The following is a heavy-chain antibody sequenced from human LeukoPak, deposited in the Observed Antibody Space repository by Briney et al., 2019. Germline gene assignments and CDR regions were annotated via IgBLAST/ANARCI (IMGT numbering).Heavy chain of an antibody. D-gene: IGHD6-19*01. V-gene: IGHV4-59*01. CDR1: SGSISGYY. CDR2: VYSSGST. Sequence: PSETLSLTCAVSSGSISGYYWSWLRQPPGKGLEWIGCVYSSGSTNYNPSLKGRATISIDTSKNQFSLRLNSVTAADTAGYYCARAGPSSGWYSFDYWGQGTLVTVSS. J-gene: IGHJ4*02. CDR3: ARAGPSSGWYSFDY.